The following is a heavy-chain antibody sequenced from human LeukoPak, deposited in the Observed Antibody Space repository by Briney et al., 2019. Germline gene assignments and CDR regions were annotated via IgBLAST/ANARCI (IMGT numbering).Heavy chain of an antibody. D-gene: IGHD3-22*01. CDR1: GGSLWSFY. V-gene: IGHV4-59*01. J-gene: IGHJ3*02. CDR2: TYYSGST. Sequence: SSETLSLTCTVSGGSLWSFYWSWIRQPPGKGLEWIGYTYYSGSTNYNPSLKSRVTISVDTSKNQFSLKLSSVTAADTAVYYCARGADSSGYRIFFDIWGQGTMVTVSS. CDR3: ARGADSSGYRIFFDI.